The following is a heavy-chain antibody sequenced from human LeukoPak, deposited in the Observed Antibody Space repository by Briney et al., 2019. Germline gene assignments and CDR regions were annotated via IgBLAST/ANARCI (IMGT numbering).Heavy chain of an antibody. V-gene: IGHV4-59*08. Sequence: PSETLSLTCTVSGGSISSYYWSWIRQPPGKGLEWIGYIYYSGSTNYNPSLKSRVTISVDTSKNQFCLKLSSVTAADMAVYYCARLPLDYDILTGYYDYFDYWGQGTLVTVSS. CDR3: ARLPLDYDILTGYYDYFDY. CDR2: IYYSGST. D-gene: IGHD3-9*01. J-gene: IGHJ4*02. CDR1: GGSISSYY.